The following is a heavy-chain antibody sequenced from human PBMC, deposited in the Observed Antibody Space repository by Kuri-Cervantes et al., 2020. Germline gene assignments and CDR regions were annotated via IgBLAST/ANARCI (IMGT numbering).Heavy chain of an antibody. Sequence: LSLTCAASGFTFSDYYMSWIRQAPGKGLEWVSYISSSGSTIYYADSVKGRFTISRDNAKNSLYLQMNSLRAEDTAVYYCANQLTPYSSFVWGQGTLVTVSS. CDR1: GFTFSDYY. CDR2: ISSSGSTI. V-gene: IGHV3-11*01. CDR3: ANQLTPYSSFV. D-gene: IGHD6-6*01. J-gene: IGHJ4*02.